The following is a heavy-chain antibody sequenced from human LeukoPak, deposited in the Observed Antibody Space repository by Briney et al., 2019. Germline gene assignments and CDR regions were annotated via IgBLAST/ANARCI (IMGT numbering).Heavy chain of an antibody. CDR3: ANRGAEVGATVAPGDY. D-gene: IGHD1-26*01. CDR2: ISSSSSTI. J-gene: IGHJ4*02. Sequence: PGGSLRLSCAASGFTFSTYSMNWVRQAPGKGLEWVSYISSSSSTIYYADSVKGRFTISRDNAKNSLYLQMNSLRAEDTAVYYCANRGAEVGATVAPGDYWGQGTLVTVSS. V-gene: IGHV3-48*01. CDR1: GFTFSTYS.